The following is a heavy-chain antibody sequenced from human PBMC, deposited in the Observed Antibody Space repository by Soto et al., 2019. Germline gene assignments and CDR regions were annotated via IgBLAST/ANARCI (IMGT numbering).Heavy chain of an antibody. J-gene: IGHJ4*02. D-gene: IGHD3-10*01. CDR1: GVTFTFYS. CDR2: INPILSMS. CDR3: ASSYGSGYRAFDY. Sequence: QVQLVQSGAEVKRPGSSVKVSCKASGVTFTFYSINWVRQAPGLGLEWMGRINPILSMSNYAQRVQGRVTMTADKSTSTTNMELSSLRSEDTAIYYCASSYGSGYRAFDYWGQGALVTVSS. V-gene: IGHV1-69*02.